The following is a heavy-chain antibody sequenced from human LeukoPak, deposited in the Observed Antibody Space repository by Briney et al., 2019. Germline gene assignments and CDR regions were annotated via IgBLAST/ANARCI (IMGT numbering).Heavy chain of an antibody. CDR1: GFIFSTYA. V-gene: IGHV3-23*01. CDR3: SRGHGYGGVEGYYYYHSMDV. D-gene: IGHD4-23*01. J-gene: IGHJ6*02. Sequence: GGSLRLSCAASGFIFSTYAMSWVRLAPGKGLEWVSGITSSGGTTNTADSVKGRFTISRDNSKKTLYLQMDSLRAEGTAVYYCSRGHGYGGVEGYYYYHSMDVWGQATTVTV. CDR2: ITSSGGTT.